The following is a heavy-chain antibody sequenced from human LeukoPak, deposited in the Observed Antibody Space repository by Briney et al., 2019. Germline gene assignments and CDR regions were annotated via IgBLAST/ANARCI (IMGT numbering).Heavy chain of an antibody. D-gene: IGHD3-16*01. Sequence: ASVKVSCKASGYTFTSYGISWVRQAPGQGLEWMGWISAYNGNTNYAQKLQGRVTMTTDTSTSTAYMELRSLRSDDTAVYYCARDLLRPQLKDSYYYYYYMDVWGKGTTVTVSS. CDR1: GYTFTSYG. CDR3: ARDLLRPQLKDSYYYYYYMDV. J-gene: IGHJ6*03. CDR2: ISAYNGNT. V-gene: IGHV1-18*01.